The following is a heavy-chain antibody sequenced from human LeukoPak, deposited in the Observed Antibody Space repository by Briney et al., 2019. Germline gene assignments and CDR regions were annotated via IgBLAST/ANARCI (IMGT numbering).Heavy chain of an antibody. CDR3: ARGRQWFGELYFDY. D-gene: IGHD3-10*01. CDR1: GGTYLSYA. CDR2: IIPIFGTA. Sequence: SVKVSCKASGGTYLSYAISWVRQAPGQGLAWMGGIIPIFGTANYVQKFQGRVTITAAESTSTAYMELSSLRSEDTAVYCCARGRQWFGELYFDYWGQGTLVTVSS. V-gene: IGHV1-69*13. J-gene: IGHJ4*02.